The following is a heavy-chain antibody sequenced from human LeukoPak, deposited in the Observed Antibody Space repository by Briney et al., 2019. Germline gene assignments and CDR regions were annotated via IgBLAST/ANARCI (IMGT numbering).Heavy chain of an antibody. CDR3: ARASVRRAHKPYNWLDP. J-gene: IGHJ5*02. Sequence: GRSLRLSCAAAGFTFSSYAIEWVRQAAGKGREWVAVISYEGSNKYYGDSVKGRFTISRDNSKNTLSLHMNSLRAEHTAVYYCARASVRRAHKPYNWLDPWGQGTLVPVFS. V-gene: IGHV3-30*04. CDR2: ISYEGSNK. CDR1: GFTFSSYA. D-gene: IGHD3-10*01.